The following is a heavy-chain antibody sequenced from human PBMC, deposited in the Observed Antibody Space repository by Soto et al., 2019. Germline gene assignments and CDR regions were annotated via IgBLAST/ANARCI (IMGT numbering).Heavy chain of an antibody. V-gene: IGHV3-15*01. D-gene: IGHD6-19*01. CDR2: IKSKTDGGTT. CDR3: STGGGEWLAANDAFDI. J-gene: IGHJ3*02. CDR1: GFTFSNAW. Sequence: GGSLRLSCAASGFTFSNAWMSWVRQAPGKGLEWVGRIKSKTDGGTTGYAAPVKGRFTISRDDSKNTLYLQVNSLKTEDTAVYYCSTGGGEWLAANDAFDIWGQGKMVTVSS.